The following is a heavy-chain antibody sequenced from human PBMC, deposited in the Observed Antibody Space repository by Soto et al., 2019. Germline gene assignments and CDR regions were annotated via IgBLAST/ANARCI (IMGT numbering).Heavy chain of an antibody. J-gene: IGHJ6*02. D-gene: IGHD3-9*01. CDR3: ARDYDILTGYYAHYYGMDV. CDR2: IYYSGST. V-gene: IGHV4-30-4*01. CDR1: GGSISSGDYY. Sequence: SETLSLTCTVSGGSISSGDYYWSWIRRPPGKGLEWIGYIYYSGSTYYNPSLKSRVTISVDTSKNQFSLKLSSVTAADTAVYYCARDYDILTGYYAHYYGMDVWGQGTTVTVSS.